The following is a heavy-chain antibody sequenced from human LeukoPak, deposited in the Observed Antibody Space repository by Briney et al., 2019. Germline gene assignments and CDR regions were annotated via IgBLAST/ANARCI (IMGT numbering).Heavy chain of an antibody. CDR2: IYYSGST. V-gene: IGHV4-30-4*01. Sequence: SETLSLTCTVSGGSISSGDYYWSWIRQPPGKGLEWIGYIYYSGSTYYNPSLKSRVTISVDTSKNQFSLKLSPVTAADTAVYYCARDRTTVTTVGLNWFDPWGQGTLVTVSS. CDR1: GGSISSGDYY. CDR3: ARDRTTVTTVGLNWFDP. J-gene: IGHJ5*02. D-gene: IGHD4-17*01.